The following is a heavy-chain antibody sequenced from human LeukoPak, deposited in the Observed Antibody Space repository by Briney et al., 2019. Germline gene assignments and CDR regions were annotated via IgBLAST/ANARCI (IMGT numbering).Heavy chain of an antibody. Sequence: SETLSLTCTVSGYSISSGYYWGWIRQPPGKGLEWIGSMYHGGSTYYNPSLKSRVTISVDTSKNQLSLKMSSVTAADTAVYYCARDDRHGSGSYYCLDYWGQGTLVTVSS. CDR2: MYHGGST. V-gene: IGHV4-38-2*02. D-gene: IGHD3-10*01. CDR3: ARDDRHGSGSYYCLDY. CDR1: GYSISSGYY. J-gene: IGHJ4*02.